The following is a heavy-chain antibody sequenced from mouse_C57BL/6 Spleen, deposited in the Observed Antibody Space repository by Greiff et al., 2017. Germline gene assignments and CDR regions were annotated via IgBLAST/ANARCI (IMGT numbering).Heavy chain of an antibody. CDR2: IYPGSGST. CDR3: ARYDGSPCAY. D-gene: IGHD2-3*01. Sequence: VQLQQPGAELVKPGASVQMSCQASGYTFTSYWITWVKHRPGQGLEWIGDIYPGSGSTNYNEKFKSKATLTVDTSSSTAYMQLSSLTSEDSAVYYCARYDGSPCAYWGQGTLVTVSA. CDR1: GYTFTSYW. J-gene: IGHJ3*01. V-gene: IGHV1-55*01.